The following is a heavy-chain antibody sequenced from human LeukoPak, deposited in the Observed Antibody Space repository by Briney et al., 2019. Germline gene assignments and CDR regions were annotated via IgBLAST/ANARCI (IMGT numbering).Heavy chain of an antibody. CDR1: GFTFSTYA. V-gene: IGHV3-23*01. Sequence: PGGSLRLSCAASGFTFSTYAMNWVRQAPGKGLEWVSGISGSGGTTYYADSVKGRFTISRDNSKNTLYLQMNYLRAEDTALYYCAKNIAGPTTPFDYRGQGTLVTVSS. CDR3: AKNIAGPTTPFDY. J-gene: IGHJ4*02. D-gene: IGHD1-26*01. CDR2: ISGSGGTT.